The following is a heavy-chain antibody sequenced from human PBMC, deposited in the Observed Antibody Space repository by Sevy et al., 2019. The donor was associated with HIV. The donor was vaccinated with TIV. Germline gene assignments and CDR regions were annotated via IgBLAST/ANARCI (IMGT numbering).Heavy chain of an antibody. D-gene: IGHD3-3*01. CDR3: ARYLTFGAYYFDY. J-gene: IGHJ4*02. Sequence: ASVKVSCKASGYTFTGYYMHWVRQAPGQGLEWMGRINPNSGGTNYAQKFQGRVTMTRDRSISTAYMELSRLRSDDTAVYYCARYLTFGAYYFDYWGQGTLVTVSS. CDR1: GYTFTGYY. CDR2: INPNSGGT. V-gene: IGHV1-2*06.